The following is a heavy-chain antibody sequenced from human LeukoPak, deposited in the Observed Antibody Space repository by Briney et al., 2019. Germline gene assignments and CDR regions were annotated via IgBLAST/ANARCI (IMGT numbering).Heavy chain of an antibody. CDR3: AMLNNYDNT. CDR1: GYSISSGFY. V-gene: IGHV4-38-2*02. J-gene: IGHJ5*02. D-gene: IGHD3-22*01. CDR2: AFHDGTA. Sequence: PSETLSLTCTLSGYSISSGFYWGWVRQPPGKGLEWIGNAFHDGTAYYSPSLKSRVTISVDSSKNQYSLKLTSVTAADTAVYYCAMLNNYDNTWGRGTLVTVSS.